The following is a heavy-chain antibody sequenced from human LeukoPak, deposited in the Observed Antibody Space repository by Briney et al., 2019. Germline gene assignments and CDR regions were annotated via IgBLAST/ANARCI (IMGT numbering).Heavy chain of an antibody. V-gene: IGHV3-7*01. CDR1: GFTFSNYW. J-gene: IGHJ4*02. CDR3: ARARTATYNVFADF. D-gene: IGHD3-3*01. Sequence: GGSLRLSCVASGFTFSNYWMSWLRQTPGKGLEWVANINEDETERYYVASVEGRFTVSRDNGKNSLYLQMNGLRAEDSAVFYCARARTATYNVFADFWCQGTLVTVSS. CDR2: INEDETER.